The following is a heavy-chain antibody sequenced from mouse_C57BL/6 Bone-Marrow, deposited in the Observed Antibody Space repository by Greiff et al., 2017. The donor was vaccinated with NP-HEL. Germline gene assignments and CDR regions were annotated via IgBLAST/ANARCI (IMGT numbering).Heavy chain of an antibody. J-gene: IGHJ2*01. CDR1: GYAFTNYL. Sequence: VQLQQSGAELVRPGTSVKVSCKASGYAFTNYLIEWVKQRPGQGLEWIGVINPGSGGTNYNEKFKGKATLTADKSSSTAYMQLSSLTSEDSAVYCCARCGYYDFGYWGQGTTLTVSS. D-gene: IGHD2-3*01. CDR2: INPGSGGT. V-gene: IGHV1-54*01. CDR3: ARCGYYDFGY.